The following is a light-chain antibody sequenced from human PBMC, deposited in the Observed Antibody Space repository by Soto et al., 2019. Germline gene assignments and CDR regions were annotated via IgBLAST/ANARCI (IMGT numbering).Light chain of an antibody. Sequence: QAVVTQPPSVSGAPGQRVTISCTGDSSNIGGNYDVHWYQHLPGTSPKLLIYGDDDRPSGVPDRFSGSTSGASASLAITGLQPEDEADYYCQTYDRSLRSTIFGGGTKLTVL. CDR1: SSNIGGNYD. J-gene: IGLJ2*01. CDR3: QTYDRSLRSTI. V-gene: IGLV1-40*03. CDR2: GDD.